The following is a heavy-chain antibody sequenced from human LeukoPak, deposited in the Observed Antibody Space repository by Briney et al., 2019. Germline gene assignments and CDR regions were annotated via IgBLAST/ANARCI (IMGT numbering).Heavy chain of an antibody. CDR1: GGSISSSNW. Sequence: SSETLSLTCAVSGGSISSSNWWSWVRQPPGKGLEWVGSIYHRGSTYYNPSLRSRVTISLDRSKKKFSLKLTSVTAADTAVYFCARGAEYYAIWRGYAGYSDYWGQGISVTVSS. CDR3: ARGAEYYAIWRGYAGYSDY. J-gene: IGHJ4*02. CDR2: IYHRGST. V-gene: IGHV4-4*02. D-gene: IGHD3-3*01.